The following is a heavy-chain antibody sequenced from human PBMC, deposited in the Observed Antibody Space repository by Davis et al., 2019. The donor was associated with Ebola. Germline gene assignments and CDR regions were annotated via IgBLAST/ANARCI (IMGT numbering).Heavy chain of an antibody. D-gene: IGHD5-12*01. CDR2: IYSGGST. CDR3: AKDGPSRWLRFAGMDV. CDR1: GFTFSSYW. Sequence: GGSLRLSCAASGFTFSSYWMSWVRQAPGKGLEWVSVIYSGGSTYYADSVKGRFTISRDNSKNTLYLQMNSLRAEDTAVYYCAKDGPSRWLRFAGMDVWGQGTTVTVSS. J-gene: IGHJ6*02. V-gene: IGHV3-66*02.